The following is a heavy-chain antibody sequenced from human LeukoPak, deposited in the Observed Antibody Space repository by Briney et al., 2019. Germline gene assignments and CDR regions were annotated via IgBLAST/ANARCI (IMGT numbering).Heavy chain of an antibody. Sequence: ASVKVSCKASGGTFSSYAISWVRQAPGQGLEWMGGIIPIFGTANYAQKFQGRVTITADESTSTAYMELSSLRSEDTAMYYCARVRYYDSSGYYRNYYYYYGMDVWGQGTTVTVSS. CDR1: GGTFSSYA. J-gene: IGHJ6*02. CDR3: ARVRYYDSSGYYRNYYYYYGMDV. V-gene: IGHV1-69*01. D-gene: IGHD3-22*01. CDR2: IIPIFGTA.